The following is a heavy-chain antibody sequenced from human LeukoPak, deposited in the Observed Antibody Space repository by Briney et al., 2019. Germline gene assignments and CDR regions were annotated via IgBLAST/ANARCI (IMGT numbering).Heavy chain of an antibody. Sequence: QPGGSLRLSCAASGFTFSSYAMSWVRQAPGKGLEWVSPISGSGSSTYYADSVKGRFTISRDNAKNSLYLQMNSLRAEDTAVYYCASYGRYSDSYWGQGTLVTVSS. D-gene: IGHD3-9*01. J-gene: IGHJ4*02. V-gene: IGHV3-23*01. CDR2: ISGSGSST. CDR3: ASYGRYSDSY. CDR1: GFTFSSYA.